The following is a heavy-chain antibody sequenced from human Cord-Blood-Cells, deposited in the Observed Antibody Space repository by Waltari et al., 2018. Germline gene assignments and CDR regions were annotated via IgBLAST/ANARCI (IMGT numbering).Heavy chain of an antibody. D-gene: IGHD6-13*01. CDR2: IIPIFGTA. CDR3: ARGIAAADDAFDI. Sequence: QVQLVQSGAEVKRSGSSVKVSCKTSGGLFSSSAISWLRRAPGQVLEWMGGIIPIFGTANYAQKFQGRVTITADKSTSTAYMELSSLRSEDTAVYYCARGIAAADDAFDIWGQGTMVTVSS. V-gene: IGHV1-69*14. CDR1: GGLFSSSA. J-gene: IGHJ3*02.